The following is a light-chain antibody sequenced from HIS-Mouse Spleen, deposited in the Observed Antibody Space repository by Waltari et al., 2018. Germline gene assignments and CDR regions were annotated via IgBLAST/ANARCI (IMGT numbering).Light chain of an antibody. CDR3: QAWDSSTAV. V-gene: IGLV3-1*01. J-gene: IGLJ1*01. CDR1: KLGDKY. Sequence: SYELTQPPSVSVSPGQTASITCSGDKLGDKYACWYQQKPGQSPVLVIYQDSKRPSGIPERFSASNSGNTATLTISGTQAMDEADYYCQAWDSSTAVFGTGTKVTVL. CDR2: QDS.